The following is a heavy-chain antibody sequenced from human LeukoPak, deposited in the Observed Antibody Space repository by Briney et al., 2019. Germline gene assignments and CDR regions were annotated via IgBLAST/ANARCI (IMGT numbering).Heavy chain of an antibody. D-gene: IGHD1-26*01. Sequence: SETLSLTCTVSGGSISSSSYYWGWIRQPPGKGLEWIGTIYYSGSTYYNPSLKSRVTISIDTSKNQFSLKVSSVTAADTAVYYCARAFGGSYYLRFDYWGQGTLVTVSS. CDR1: GGSISSSSYY. CDR3: ARAFGGSYYLRFDY. CDR2: IYYSGST. J-gene: IGHJ4*02. V-gene: IGHV4-39*07.